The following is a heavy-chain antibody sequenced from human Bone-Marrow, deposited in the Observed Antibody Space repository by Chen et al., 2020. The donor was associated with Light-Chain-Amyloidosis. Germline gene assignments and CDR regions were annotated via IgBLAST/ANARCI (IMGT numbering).Heavy chain of an antibody. V-gene: IGHV5-51*01. Sequence: VKKPGESQKRGRKGEGEKRPKAGRGGGRQMPGKGLEWMGVIYPDDSDARYSPSFEGQVPISADKSITTAYLQWRSLKASDTAMYYCARRRDGYNFDYWGQGPLVTVSS. D-gene: IGHD5-12*01. CDR3: ARRRDGYNFDY. CDR2: IYPDDSDA. J-gene: IGHJ4*02. CDR1: GEKRPKAG.